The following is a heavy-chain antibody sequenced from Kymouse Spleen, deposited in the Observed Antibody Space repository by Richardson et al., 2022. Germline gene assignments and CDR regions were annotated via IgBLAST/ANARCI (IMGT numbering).Heavy chain of an antibody. CDR2: IKSKTDGGTT. CDR1: GFTFSNAW. V-gene: IGHV3-15*01. Sequence: EVQLVESGGGLVKPGGSLRLSCAASGFTFSNAWMSWVRQAPGKGLEWVGRIKSKTDGGTTDYAAPVKGRFTISRDDSKNTLYLQMNSLKTEDTAVYYCTTEDSSSSGLDYWGQGTLVTVSS. D-gene: IGHD6-6*01. J-gene: IGHJ4*02. CDR3: TTEDSSSSGLDY.